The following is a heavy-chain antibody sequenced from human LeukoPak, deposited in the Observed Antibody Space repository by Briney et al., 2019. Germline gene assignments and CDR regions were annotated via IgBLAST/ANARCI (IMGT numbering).Heavy chain of an antibody. V-gene: IGHV4-39*07. D-gene: IGHD2-15*01. CDR2: IYYSGST. Sequence: SETLSLTCTVSGGSISSSSYYWGWIRQPPGKGLEWIGSIYYSGSTYYNPSLKSRVTISVDTSKNQFSLKLSSVTAADTAVYYCARDGKLLGGDDYWGQGTLVTVSS. CDR3: ARDGKLLGGDDY. J-gene: IGHJ4*02. CDR1: GGSISSSSYY.